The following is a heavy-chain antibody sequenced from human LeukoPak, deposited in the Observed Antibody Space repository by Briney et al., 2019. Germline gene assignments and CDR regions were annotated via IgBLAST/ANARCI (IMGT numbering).Heavy chain of an antibody. Sequence: SETLSLTCTVSGRPIHTYYWSCIPQPAGKGLEGICRFYISGSTNYNPSLKSRVSMSGDTYKNHFSLKMSSVTAADTAVYYCARWTILVRGFDCWGQGALVTVS. J-gene: IGHJ4*02. CDR1: GRPIHTYY. D-gene: IGHD3-10*01. CDR2: FYISGST. V-gene: IGHV4-4*07. CDR3: ARWTILVRGFDC.